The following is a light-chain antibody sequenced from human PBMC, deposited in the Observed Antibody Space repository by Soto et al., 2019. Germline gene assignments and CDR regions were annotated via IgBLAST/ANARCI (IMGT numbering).Light chain of an antibody. CDR1: SSDVGAYNY. Sequence: QSVLTQPPSASGSPGQSVTISCTGTSSDVGAYNYVSWYQQHPGKAPKVMIYEVSKRPSGVPDRFSGSKSGNTASLTASGLQAEDEAEYYCSSYAGTNRVFGTGTNVTVL. J-gene: IGLJ1*01. CDR3: SSYAGTNRV. V-gene: IGLV2-8*01. CDR2: EVS.